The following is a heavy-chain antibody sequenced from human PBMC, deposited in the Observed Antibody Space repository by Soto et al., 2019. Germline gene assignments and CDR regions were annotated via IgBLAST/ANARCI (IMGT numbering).Heavy chain of an antibody. D-gene: IGHD2-15*01. CDR2: INGGNGNT. V-gene: IGHV1-3*01. CDR3: DRGYGSGTHIDY. Sequence: ASVKVSCKASGYTFTSYAMHWVRQAPGQRLEWMGWINGGNGNTKYSQKFQGRLTITRDTSASTAYMELSSLRSEDTAVYYCDRGYGSGTHIDYCGQGTLVTVSS. J-gene: IGHJ4*02. CDR1: GYTFTSYA.